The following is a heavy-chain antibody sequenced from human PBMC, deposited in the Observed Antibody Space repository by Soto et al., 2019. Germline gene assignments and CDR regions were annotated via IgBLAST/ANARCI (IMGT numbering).Heavy chain of an antibody. J-gene: IGHJ3*02. CDR1: GGSISSYY. Sequence: TSDTLSLTCTVSGGSISSYYWSWIRQPPGKGLEWIGYIYYSGSTNYNPSLKSRVTISVDTSKNQFSLKLSSVTAADTAVYYCARDGYYYDSSGYNDAFDIWGQGTMVTVSS. V-gene: IGHV4-59*01. CDR3: ARDGYYYDSSGYNDAFDI. CDR2: IYYSGST. D-gene: IGHD3-22*01.